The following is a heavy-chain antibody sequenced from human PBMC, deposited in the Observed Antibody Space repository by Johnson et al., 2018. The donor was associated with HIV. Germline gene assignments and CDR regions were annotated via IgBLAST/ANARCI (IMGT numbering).Heavy chain of an antibody. CDR1: GFTFSNYG. Sequence: QVLLVESGGGVVQPGGSLTLSCAASGFTFSNYGMHWVRQAPGKGLEWVAVIQSDGRIKFYADSVKGRFTISRDNSKNSFYIQMHSLRAEDTAVYYCAKDVGRAGWWRAFDMWGQGTMVSVSS. CDR2: IQSDGRIK. D-gene: IGHD5-24*01. V-gene: IGHV3-30*02. J-gene: IGHJ3*02. CDR3: AKDVGRAGWWRAFDM.